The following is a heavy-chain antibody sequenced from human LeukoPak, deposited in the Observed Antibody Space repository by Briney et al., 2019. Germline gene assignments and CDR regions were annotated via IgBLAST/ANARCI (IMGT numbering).Heavy chain of an antibody. V-gene: IGHV6-1*01. Sequence: SQTLSLTCAISGDSVSSNSTAWNWIRQSPSRGLEWLGRTYYRSKWYNDYAVSVKSRITINPDTSKNQFSLQLNSVTPEDTAVYYCARVKQYGDLNYRSGHDAFDIWGQGTMVTVSS. CDR1: GDSVSSNSTA. CDR2: TYYRSKWYN. J-gene: IGHJ3*02. CDR3: ARVKQYGDLNYRSGHDAFDI. D-gene: IGHD6-19*01.